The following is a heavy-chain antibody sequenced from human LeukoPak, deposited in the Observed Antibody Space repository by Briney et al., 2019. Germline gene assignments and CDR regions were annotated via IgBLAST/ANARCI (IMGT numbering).Heavy chain of an antibody. J-gene: IGHJ3*02. V-gene: IGHV4-34*12. CDR2: IIHSGST. CDR1: GGSFSGYY. Sequence: PSETLSLTCGVYGGSFSGYYWTWIRQFPGMGLEWIAEIIHSGSTNYNPSLTGRVTLSVDTSKNQFSPQLSSVTAADTAVYYCARELRHSGSSIWGQGTMVTVSS. CDR3: ARELRHSGSSI. D-gene: IGHD1-26*01.